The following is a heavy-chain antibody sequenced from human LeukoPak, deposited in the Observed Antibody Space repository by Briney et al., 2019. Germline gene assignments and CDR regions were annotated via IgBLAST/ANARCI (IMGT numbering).Heavy chain of an antibody. Sequence: GVSLRLSCAASGFIFSDYYMSWIRQAPGKGLEWVSYVSISGGTIYYADSVKGRFTISRDNAKNSLYLQMNGLRAEDTAVYYCARTMITFGGVIVPMGFDYWGQGTLVTVSS. V-gene: IGHV3-11*01. CDR1: GFIFSDYY. CDR2: VSISGGTI. D-gene: IGHD3-16*02. J-gene: IGHJ4*02. CDR3: ARTMITFGGVIVPMGFDY.